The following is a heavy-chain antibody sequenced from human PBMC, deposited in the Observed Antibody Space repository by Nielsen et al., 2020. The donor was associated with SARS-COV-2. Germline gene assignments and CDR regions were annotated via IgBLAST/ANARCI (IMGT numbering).Heavy chain of an antibody. V-gene: IGHV3-48*03. Sequence: GGSLRLSCAASGFTFSSYEMNWVRQAPGKGLEWVSYISSSGSTIYYADSVKGRFTISRDNAKNSLYLQMNSLRAEDTALYYCAKIPGDFDAFDIWGQGTMVTVSS. D-gene: IGHD4-17*01. J-gene: IGHJ3*02. CDR1: GFTFSSYE. CDR2: ISSSGSTI. CDR3: AKIPGDFDAFDI.